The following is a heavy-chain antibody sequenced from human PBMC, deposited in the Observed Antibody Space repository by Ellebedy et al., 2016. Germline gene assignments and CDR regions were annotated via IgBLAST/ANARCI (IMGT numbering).Heavy chain of an antibody. D-gene: IGHD1-26*01. Sequence: GGSLRLSCAASGFTFSSYWMTWVRQVPGKGLEWVANIKQDGSEKYYVDSVKGRFTISSDNAKNSLYLQMNSLRVEDSALVYCARGGSYHRHWGQGTLVTVSS. CDR1: GFTFSSYW. J-gene: IGHJ4*02. CDR3: ARGGSYHRH. V-gene: IGHV3-7*04. CDR2: IKQDGSEK.